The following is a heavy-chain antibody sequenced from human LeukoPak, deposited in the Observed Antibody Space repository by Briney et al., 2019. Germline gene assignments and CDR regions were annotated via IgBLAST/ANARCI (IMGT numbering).Heavy chain of an antibody. J-gene: IGHJ1*01. CDR3: ARDLDYYDSSGPRGEYFQH. V-gene: IGHV1-69*13. D-gene: IGHD3-22*01. CDR1: GGTFSSYA. CDR2: IIPIFGTA. Sequence: SVKVSCKDSGGTFSSYAISWVRQAPGQGLEWMGGIIPIFGTANYAQKFQGRVTITADESTSTAYMELSSLRSEDTAVYYCARDLDYYDSSGPRGEYFQHWGQGTLVTVSS.